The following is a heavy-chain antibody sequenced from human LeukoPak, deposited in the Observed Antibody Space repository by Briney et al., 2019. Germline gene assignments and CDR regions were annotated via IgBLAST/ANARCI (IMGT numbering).Heavy chain of an antibody. Sequence: ASVKVSCKASGGTFSSYAISWVRQAPGRGLEWMGGIIPIFGTANYAQKFQGRVTITADESTSTAYMELSSLRSEDTAVYYCARDTFRPEDDAFDIWGQGTMVTVSS. CDR2: IIPIFGTA. V-gene: IGHV1-69*13. J-gene: IGHJ3*02. CDR3: ARDTFRPEDDAFDI. CDR1: GGTFSSYA.